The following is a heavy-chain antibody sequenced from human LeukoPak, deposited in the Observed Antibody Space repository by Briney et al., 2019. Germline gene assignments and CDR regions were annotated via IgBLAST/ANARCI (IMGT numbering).Heavy chain of an antibody. Sequence: SGPTLVKPTQTLTLTCTFSGFSLSTSGVGVGWIRQPPGKALEWLALIYWNDDKRYSPSLKSRLTITKDTSKNQVVLTMTNMDPVDTATYYCAHRRGAVVVVAATMMPFGPWGQGTLVTVSS. D-gene: IGHD2-15*01. CDR2: IYWNDDK. V-gene: IGHV2-5*01. CDR1: GFSLSTSGVG. CDR3: AHRRGAVVVVAATMMPFGP. J-gene: IGHJ5*02.